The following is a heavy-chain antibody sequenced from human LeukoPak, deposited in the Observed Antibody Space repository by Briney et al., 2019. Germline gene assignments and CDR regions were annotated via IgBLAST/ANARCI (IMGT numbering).Heavy chain of an antibody. CDR3: ARDPRLYSGYDVFDH. Sequence: GASVKVSCKASGYTFTSYGISWVRQAPGQGLEWMGWISAYNGNTNYAQKLQGRVTMTTDTSTSTAYMELRSLRSDDTAVYYCARDPRLYSGYDVFDHWGQGTLVTVSS. D-gene: IGHD5-12*01. CDR2: ISAYNGNT. CDR1: GYTFTSYG. J-gene: IGHJ4*02. V-gene: IGHV1-18*04.